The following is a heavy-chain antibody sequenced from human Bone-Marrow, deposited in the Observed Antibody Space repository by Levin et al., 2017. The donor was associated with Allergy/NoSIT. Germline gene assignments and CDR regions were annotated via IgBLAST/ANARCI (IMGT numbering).Heavy chain of an antibody. CDR1: GVIVSNQV. Sequence: PSASVKVSCKASGVIVSNQVISWVRLAPGQGLEWMGGVIPYFGTSYQTEKFQARATITADKSTSTVYMTLSSLVPDDTAIYYCVLGLRDCTGSGCYRAGFGWDHVKYYSMDTWGQGTTVTVSS. CDR2: VIPYFGTS. CDR3: VLGLRDCTGSGCYRAGFGWDHVKYYSMDT. V-gene: IGHV1-69*06. D-gene: IGHD2-8*02. J-gene: IGHJ6*02.